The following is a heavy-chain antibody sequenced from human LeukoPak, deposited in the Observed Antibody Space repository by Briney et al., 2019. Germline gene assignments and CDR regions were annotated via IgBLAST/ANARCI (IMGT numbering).Heavy chain of an antibody. D-gene: IGHD5-18*01. CDR3: ARHHGDGYSYGAIDY. CDR1: GYSFTSYW. CDR2: IYPGDSDT. Sequence: GESLKISCKGSGYSFTSYWIGWVRQMPGKGLEWMGIIYPGDSDTRYSPSFQGQVTISADKSISTAYLQWSSLKASDTAMYYCARHHGDGYSYGAIDYWGQGTLVTVSS. J-gene: IGHJ4*02. V-gene: IGHV5-51*01.